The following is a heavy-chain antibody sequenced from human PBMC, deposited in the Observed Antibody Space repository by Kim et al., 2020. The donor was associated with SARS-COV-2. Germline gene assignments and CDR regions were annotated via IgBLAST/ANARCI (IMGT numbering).Heavy chain of an antibody. J-gene: IGHJ4*02. CDR2: IYYSGST. CDR3: ARRTSYSSSWYYFDY. D-gene: IGHD6-13*01. V-gene: IGHV4-59*13. Sequence: SETLSLTCTVSGGSISSYYWSWIRQPPGKGLEWIGYIYYSGSTNYNPSLKSRVTISVDTSKNQFSLKLSSVTAADTAVYYCARRTSYSSSWYYFDYWGQGTLVTVSS. CDR1: GGSISSYY.